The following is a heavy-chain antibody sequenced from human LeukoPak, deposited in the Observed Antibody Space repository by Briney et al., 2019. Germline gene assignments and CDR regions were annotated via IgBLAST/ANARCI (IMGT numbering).Heavy chain of an antibody. CDR3: ARGERYCGGDCSVFDY. Sequence: PSETLSLTCTVSGGSISSYYWSWIRQPPGKGLERIGYIYYSGSTNYNPSLKSRVTISVDTSKNQFSLKLSSVTAADTAVYYCARGERYCGGDCSVFDYWGQGTLVTVSS. D-gene: IGHD2-21*02. V-gene: IGHV4-59*01. CDR1: GGSISSYY. J-gene: IGHJ4*02. CDR2: IYYSGST.